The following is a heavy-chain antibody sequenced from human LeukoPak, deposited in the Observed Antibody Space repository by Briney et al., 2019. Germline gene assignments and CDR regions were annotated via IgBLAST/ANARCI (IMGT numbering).Heavy chain of an antibody. D-gene: IGHD3-22*01. CDR3: AAHNRRYYYDSSGYFDY. CDR1: GGSISSGSYY. V-gene: IGHV4-61*02. Sequence: PSETLSLTCTVSGGSISSGSYYWSWIRQPAGKGLEWIGRIYTSGSTNYNPSLKSRVTMSVDTSKNQFSLKLSSVTAADTAVYYCAAHNRRYYYDSSGYFDYWGQGTLVTVSS. CDR2: IYTSGST. J-gene: IGHJ4*02.